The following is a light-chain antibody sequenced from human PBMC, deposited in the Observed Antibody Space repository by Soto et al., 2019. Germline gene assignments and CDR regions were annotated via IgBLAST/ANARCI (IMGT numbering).Light chain of an antibody. CDR1: SSDVGGYNY. J-gene: IGLJ3*02. Sequence: QSALTQPASVSGSPGQSITISCTGTSSDVGGYNYVSWYQQHPGKAPKLMIYEVSNRPSGVSNRFSGSKSGNTASLTISGLQAEDEADYYCSSYTTSSFWVFGGRTKVTVL. V-gene: IGLV2-14*01. CDR2: EVS. CDR3: SSYTTSSFWV.